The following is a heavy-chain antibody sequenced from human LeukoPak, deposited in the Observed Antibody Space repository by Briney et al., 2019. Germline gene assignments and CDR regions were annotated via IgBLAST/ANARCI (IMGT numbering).Heavy chain of an antibody. J-gene: IGHJ5*02. CDR2: IKSKIDGGTT. Sequence: PGGSLRLSCTASGFTFSAAWMRWVRQAPGKGLEWVGRIKSKIDGGTTDYAAPVKGRFTISRDDSKNTLYLQMNNLKTEDTAVYYCTTRLWFGDSLDTIRFHPWGQGTLVTVSS. D-gene: IGHD3-10*01. CDR3: TTRLWFGDSLDTIRFHP. V-gene: IGHV3-15*01. CDR1: GFTFSAAW.